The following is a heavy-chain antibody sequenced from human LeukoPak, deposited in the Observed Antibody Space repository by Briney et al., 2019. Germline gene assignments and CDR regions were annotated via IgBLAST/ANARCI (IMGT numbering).Heavy chain of an antibody. CDR2: IYYSGNP. CDR3: AKETVPAEVYYYYYGMDV. J-gene: IGHJ6*02. D-gene: IGHD2-2*01. Sequence: PSETLSLTCTVSGGSISSSSYYWGWIRQPPGKGLEWIGSIYYSGNPYYNPSLKSRVTISVDTSKNQFSLELSSVTAADTAVYYCAKETVPAEVYYYYYGMDVWGQGTTVTVSS. CDR1: GGSISSSSYY. V-gene: IGHV4-39*07.